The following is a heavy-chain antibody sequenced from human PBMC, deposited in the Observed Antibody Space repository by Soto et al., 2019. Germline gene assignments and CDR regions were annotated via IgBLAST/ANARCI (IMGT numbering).Heavy chain of an antibody. CDR3: ARGRVGATTDYFDY. D-gene: IGHD1-26*01. CDR1: GGSISRGGYY. V-gene: IGHV4-31*03. J-gene: IGHJ4*02. Sequence: TLSLTCSVSGGSISRGGYYWSWIRQHPGRGLEWIGYIYYSGNTYYNPSLKSRVTISVDTSKNQFSLKLSAVTAADTAVYYCARGRVGATTDYFDYWGQGTLVTVSS. CDR2: IYYSGNT.